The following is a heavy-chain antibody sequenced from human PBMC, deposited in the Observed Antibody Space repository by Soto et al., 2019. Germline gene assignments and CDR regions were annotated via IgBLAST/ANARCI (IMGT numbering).Heavy chain of an antibody. CDR2: IYHSGST. CDR1: GGSISSSNW. Sequence: SETLSLTCAVSGGSISSSNWWSWVRQPPGKGLEWIGEIYHSGSTNYNPSLKSRVTISVDKSKNQFSLKLSSVTAADTAVYYCARDQTRAAAGTVHDWLDPWGQGTLVTVSS. CDR3: ARDQTRAAAGTVHDWLDP. D-gene: IGHD6-13*01. J-gene: IGHJ5*02. V-gene: IGHV4-4*02.